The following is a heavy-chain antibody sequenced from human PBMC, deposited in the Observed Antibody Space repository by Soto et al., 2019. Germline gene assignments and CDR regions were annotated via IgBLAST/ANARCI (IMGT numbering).Heavy chain of an antibody. CDR2: ISYDGSNK. CDR3: ANRNWD. Sequence: QVQLVESGGGVVQPGRSLRLSCAASGFTFSSYGMHWVRQAPGKGLEWVAVISYDGSNKYYADSVKGRFTISRDNSKNTLYLQMNSLRAEDTDVYYCANRNWDWGQGTLVTVSS. J-gene: IGHJ4*02. V-gene: IGHV3-30*18. D-gene: IGHD3-16*01. CDR1: GFTFSSYG.